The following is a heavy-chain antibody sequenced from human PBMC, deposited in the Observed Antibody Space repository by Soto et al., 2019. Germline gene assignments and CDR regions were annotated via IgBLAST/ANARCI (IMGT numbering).Heavy chain of an antibody. D-gene: IGHD6-13*01. J-gene: IGHJ5*02. CDR3: ARAGLWGGVAAGTGWFDP. CDR1: GGTFSSYA. CDR2: IIPIFGTA. Sequence: QVQLVQSGAEVKKPGSSVKVSCKASGGTFSSYAISWVRQAPGQGLEWMGGIIPIFGTANYAQKFQGRVTITADESTSTAYMELSGLRSEDTAVYYCARAGLWGGVAAGTGWFDPWGQGTLVTVSS. V-gene: IGHV1-69*01.